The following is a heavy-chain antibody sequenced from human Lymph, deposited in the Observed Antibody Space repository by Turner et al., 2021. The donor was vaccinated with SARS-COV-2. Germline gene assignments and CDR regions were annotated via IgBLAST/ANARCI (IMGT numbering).Heavy chain of an antibody. J-gene: IGHJ4*02. V-gene: IGHV3-21*01. CDR3: AGERYDSSGSESYYFDY. Sequence: EVQRVESGGCLVTPGGSLRLSCAASGFTFSSYTMNWVRQAPGKGLGWVSSISSRSSYIYYADSVKGRFTISRDNAKNSLYLQMNSLRAEDTAVYYCAGERYDSSGSESYYFDYWGQGTLVTVSS. CDR2: ISSRSSYI. CDR1: GFTFSSYT. D-gene: IGHD3-22*01.